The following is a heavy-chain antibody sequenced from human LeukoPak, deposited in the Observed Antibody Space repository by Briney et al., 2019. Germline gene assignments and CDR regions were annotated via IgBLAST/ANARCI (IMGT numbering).Heavy chain of an antibody. D-gene: IGHD2-2*01. J-gene: IGHJ6*02. CDR1: GYTLTELS. V-gene: IGHV1-24*01. CDR3: ARGLVGSTLDIVVVPAAMPGYYYYYGMDV. Sequence: ASVKVSCKVSGYTLTELSMHWVRQAPGKGLEWMGGFDPEDGETIYAQKFQGRVTMTEDTSTDTAYMELSSLRSEDTAVYYCARGLVGSTLDIVVVPAAMPGYYYYYGMDVWGQGTTVTVSS. CDR2: FDPEDGET.